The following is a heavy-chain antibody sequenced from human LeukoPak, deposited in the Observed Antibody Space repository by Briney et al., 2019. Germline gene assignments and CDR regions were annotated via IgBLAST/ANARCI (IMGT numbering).Heavy chain of an antibody. CDR2: IYYSGST. CDR1: SGSISNYY. Sequence: SETLSLTCTVSSGSISNYYWSWIRQPPGKGLEWIGYIYYSGSTSYNPSLKSRLSISVDTSKNQFSLNLSSVTAADTAVYSCARAAYYYYGMDVWGQGTTVTVSS. V-gene: IGHV4-59*01. CDR3: ARAAYYYYGMDV. J-gene: IGHJ6*02.